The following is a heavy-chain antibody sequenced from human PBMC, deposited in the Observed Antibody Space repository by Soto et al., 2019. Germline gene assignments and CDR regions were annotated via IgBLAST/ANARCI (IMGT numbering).Heavy chain of an antibody. Sequence: TLSLTCTVSGGSISSGPYYWAWIRQPPGKGLEWIGTIYYSGSSYYNPSLKSRVTLSVDTSKKQFSLKLRSVTATDTAVYYCARWDLEFDYWGQGTLVTVSS. CDR2: IYYSGSS. CDR3: ARWDLEFDY. CDR1: GGSISSGPYY. V-gene: IGHV4-39*01. D-gene: IGHD1-26*01. J-gene: IGHJ4*02.